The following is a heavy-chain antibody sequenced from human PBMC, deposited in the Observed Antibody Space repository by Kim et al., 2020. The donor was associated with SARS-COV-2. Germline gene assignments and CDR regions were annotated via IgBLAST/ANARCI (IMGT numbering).Heavy chain of an antibody. V-gene: IGHV3-23*01. Sequence: GGSLRLSCAASGFTFSSYAMSWVRQAPGKGLEWVSAISGSGGSTYYADSVKGRFTISRDNSKNTLYLQMNSLRAEDTAVYYCAKDVGFGELFGLTSNWFDPWGQGTLVTVSS. CDR3: AKDVGFGELFGLTSNWFDP. J-gene: IGHJ5*02. CDR1: GFTFSSYA. D-gene: IGHD3-10*01. CDR2: ISGSGGST.